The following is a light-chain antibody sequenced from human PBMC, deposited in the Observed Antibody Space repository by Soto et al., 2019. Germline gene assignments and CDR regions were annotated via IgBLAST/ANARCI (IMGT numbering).Light chain of an antibody. V-gene: IGLV1-51*01. CDR1: SSNTGTNY. J-gene: IGLJ3*02. Sequence: QSVLTQPPSVSAAPGQKVTISCSGSSSNTGTNYVSWYQQLPGRAPKLVIFDNSKRPSGIPDRFSGSKSGSSATLGVTGLQTGDEADYYCGTWDSDLSAEVFGGGTKVTVL. CDR3: GTWDSDLSAEV. CDR2: DNS.